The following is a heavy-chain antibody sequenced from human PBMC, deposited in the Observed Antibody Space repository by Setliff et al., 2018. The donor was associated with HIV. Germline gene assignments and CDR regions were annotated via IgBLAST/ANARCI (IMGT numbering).Heavy chain of an antibody. D-gene: IGHD2-15*01. V-gene: IGHV3-11*01. CDR3: ARAGTHIYCSGGSCYRNWFDP. CDR2: ISSSGNTI. J-gene: IGHJ5*02. CDR1: GFTFSDYY. Sequence: KPGGSLRLSCAASGFTFSDYYMTWMRQAPGKVLEWVSYISSSGNTIYYADSVKGRFTISRDNAKNSLYLQMNSLRAEDTAVYYCARAGTHIYCSGGSCYRNWFDPWGQGTLVTVSS.